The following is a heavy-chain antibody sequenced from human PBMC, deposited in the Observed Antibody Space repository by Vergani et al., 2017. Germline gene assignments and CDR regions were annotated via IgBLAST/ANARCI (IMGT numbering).Heavy chain of an antibody. CDR3: ARDSGGYAIDY. J-gene: IGHJ4*02. D-gene: IGHD3-10*01. V-gene: IGHV4-59*01. CDR1: GGSISSYY. Sequence: QVQLQESGPGLVKPSETLSLTCTVSGGSISSYYWSWIRQPPGKGLEWIGYIYYSGSTNYNPSLKSRVTISVDTSKNQFSLKLSSVTAADTAMYYCARDSGGYAIDYWGQGTLVTVSS. CDR2: IYYSGST.